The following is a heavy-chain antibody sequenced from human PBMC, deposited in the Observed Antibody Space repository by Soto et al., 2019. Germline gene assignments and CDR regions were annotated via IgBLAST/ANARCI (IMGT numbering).Heavy chain of an antibody. CDR2: ISAYNGST. CDR3: AARIAARIKTLVLGDY. V-gene: IGHV1-18*04. CDR1: GYTFTSYG. D-gene: IGHD6-6*01. Sequence: GASVKVSCKASGYTFTSYGISWVRQAPGQGLEWMGWISAYNGSTYYADSVKGRFTISRDNSKNTLYLQMNSLRAEDTAVYYCAARIAARIKTLVLGDYWGQGTLVTVSS. J-gene: IGHJ4*02.